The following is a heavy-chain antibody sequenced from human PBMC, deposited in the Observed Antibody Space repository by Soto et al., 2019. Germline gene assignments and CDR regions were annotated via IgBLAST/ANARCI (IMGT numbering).Heavy chain of an antibody. V-gene: IGHV3-7*05. CDR3: ARDSSGDQNDY. CDR1: GFTFSSYW. CDR2: IKQDGSEK. J-gene: IGHJ4*02. D-gene: IGHD3-22*01. Sequence: GGSLRLSCAASGFTFSSYWMSWVPQAPGKGLEWVANIKQDGSEKYYVDSVKGRFTISRDNAKNSLYLQMNSLRAEDTAVYYCARDSSGDQNDYWGQGTLVTVSS.